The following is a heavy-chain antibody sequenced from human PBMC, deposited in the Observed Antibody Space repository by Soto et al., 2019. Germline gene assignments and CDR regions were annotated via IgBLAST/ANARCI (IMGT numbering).Heavy chain of an antibody. Sequence: LRLSCAASGFTFSSYWLHWVRQAPGEGLVWVSRINSDGSSTRYADSVKGRFTISRDNAKNTLYLQMNNLRAEDTAVYYCATQIAAGGGGWGQGTLVTVSS. V-gene: IGHV3-74*01. CDR1: GFTFSSYW. D-gene: IGHD6-13*01. CDR3: ATQIAAGGGG. J-gene: IGHJ4*02. CDR2: INSDGSST.